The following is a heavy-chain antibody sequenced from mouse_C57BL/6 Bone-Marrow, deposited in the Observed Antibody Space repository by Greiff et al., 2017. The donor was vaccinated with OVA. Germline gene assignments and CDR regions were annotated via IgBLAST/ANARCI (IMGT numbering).Heavy chain of an antibody. J-gene: IGHJ1*03. V-gene: IGHV14-4*01. Sequence: EVQLQQSGAELVRPGASVKLSCTASGFNIKDDYMHWVKQRPEQGLEWIGWIDPENGDTEYASKFQGKAPITADTSSNTAYLQLSSLTSEDTAVYYCTRLRPYWYFDVWGTGTTVTVSS. CDR3: TRLRPYWYFDV. CDR2: IDPENGDT. CDR1: GFNIKDDY. D-gene: IGHD2-4*01.